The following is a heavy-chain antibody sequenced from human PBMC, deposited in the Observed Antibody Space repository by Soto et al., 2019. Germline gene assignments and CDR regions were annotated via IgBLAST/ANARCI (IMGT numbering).Heavy chain of an antibody. CDR3: ASLRLDDYGDYVGGNGDY. Sequence: QVQLVQSGAEVKKPGASVKVSCKASGYTFTSYGISWVRQAPGQGLEWMGWISAYNGNTNYAQKLQGRVTMTTDTSTSTAYMELRSLRSDDTAVYYCASLRLDDYGDYVGGNGDYWGQGTLVTVSS. CDR1: GYTFTSYG. V-gene: IGHV1-18*01. J-gene: IGHJ4*02. D-gene: IGHD4-17*01. CDR2: ISAYNGNT.